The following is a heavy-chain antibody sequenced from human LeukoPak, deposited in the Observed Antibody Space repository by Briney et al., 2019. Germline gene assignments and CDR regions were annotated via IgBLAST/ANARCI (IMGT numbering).Heavy chain of an antibody. CDR2: IYISGST. CDR3: ARTCYYFWSGPNTYYFDY. J-gene: IGHJ4*02. Sequence: PSETLSLTCTVSGGSIRSSSYYRAWIRQPAGKGLEWIGRIYISGSTNYNPSLKSRVTMSIDTSKNQFSLRLTSVSAADTAVYYCARTCYYFWSGPNTYYFDYWGQGALVTVSS. V-gene: IGHV4-61*02. D-gene: IGHD3-3*01. CDR1: GGSIRSSSYY.